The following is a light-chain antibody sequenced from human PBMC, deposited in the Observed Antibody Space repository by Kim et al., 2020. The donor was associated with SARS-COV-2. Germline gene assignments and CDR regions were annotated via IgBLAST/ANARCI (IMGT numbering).Light chain of an antibody. V-gene: IGLV2-11*03. CDR1: NSDISAYSH. CDR3: CSYAGSYSYV. CDR2: DVT. J-gene: IGLJ1*01. Sequence: QSVTISCSGTNSDISAYSHVSWYRQHPDKAPTLLIYDVTQRPSGVPDRFSGSKSGNTASLTISGLQAEDEADYYCCSYAGSYSYVFGTGTKVTVL.